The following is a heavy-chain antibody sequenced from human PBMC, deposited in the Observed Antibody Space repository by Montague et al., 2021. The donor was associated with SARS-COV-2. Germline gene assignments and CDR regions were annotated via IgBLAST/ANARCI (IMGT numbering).Heavy chain of an antibody. J-gene: IGHJ4*02. V-gene: IGHV3-33*01. Sequence: SLRLSCAASGFTFSSYGMHWVRQAPGKGLEWVAVIWYDGSNKYYADSVKGRFTISRDNSKNTLYLQMNSLRAEDTAVYYCEAKLIMGATALDYWGQGTLVTVSS. CDR1: GFTFSSYG. D-gene: IGHD1-26*01. CDR2: IWYDGSNK. CDR3: EAKLIMGATALDY.